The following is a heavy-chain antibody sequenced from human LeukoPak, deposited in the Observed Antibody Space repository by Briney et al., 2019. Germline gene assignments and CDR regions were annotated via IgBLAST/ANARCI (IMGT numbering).Heavy chain of an antibody. CDR1: GFTFSKYD. Sequence: PLGSLRLSCAASGFTFSKYDMNWVRQAPGKGLEWVSSISSSSSYIYYADSVKGRFTISRDNAKNSLYLQMNSLRAEDTAVYYCARGGPNWNYVFDYWGQGTLVTVSS. V-gene: IGHV3-21*01. D-gene: IGHD1-7*01. J-gene: IGHJ4*02. CDR3: ARGGPNWNYVFDY. CDR2: ISSSSSYI.